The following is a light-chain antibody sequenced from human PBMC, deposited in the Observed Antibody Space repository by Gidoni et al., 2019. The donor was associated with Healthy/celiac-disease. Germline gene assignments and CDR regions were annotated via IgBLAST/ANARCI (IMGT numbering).Light chain of an antibody. CDR2: AAS. CDR3: QQYYSYPPMYT. CDR1: QGISSY. V-gene: IGKV1-8*01. Sequence: AIRMTQSPSSLSASTGDRVTITCRASQGISSYLAWYQQKPGKAPKLLIYAASTLQSGVPSRFSGSGSGTDFTLTISCLQSEDFATYYCQQYYSYPPMYTFXQXTKLEIK. J-gene: IGKJ2*01.